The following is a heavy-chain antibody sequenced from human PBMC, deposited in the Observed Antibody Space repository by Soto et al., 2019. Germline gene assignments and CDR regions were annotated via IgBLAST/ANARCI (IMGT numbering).Heavy chain of an antibody. Sequence: QVQLQESGPRLVKTSETLSLTCSVSGSSISPYYWTWLRQAPGKGLEWIGYLFYRGTATYNPALKSRVTISLDTSKKQVSLRLSSVTAADTAVYYCAREKDRILGGYAFGYWGPGTTVTVSS. D-gene: IGHD1-26*01. CDR3: AREKDRILGGYAFGY. J-gene: IGHJ3*01. CDR2: LFYRGTA. CDR1: GSSISPYY. V-gene: IGHV4-59*01.